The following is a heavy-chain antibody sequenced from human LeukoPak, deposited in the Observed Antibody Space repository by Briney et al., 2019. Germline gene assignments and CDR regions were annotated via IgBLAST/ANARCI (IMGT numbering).Heavy chain of an antibody. D-gene: IGHD2/OR15-2a*01. CDR1: GLTFNYSW. V-gene: IGHV3-7*01. CDR3: ARVGIDYLASYHFDH. J-gene: IGHJ4*02. Sequence: GGSLRLACSASGLTFNYSWMSWVRQAPGKGLEWVANIKQRGSENSYVDSVKGRFSISRDNNKNSVFLQMNSLRAEDTAVYYCARVGIDYLASYHFDHWGRGTLVTVSS. CDR2: IKQRGSEN.